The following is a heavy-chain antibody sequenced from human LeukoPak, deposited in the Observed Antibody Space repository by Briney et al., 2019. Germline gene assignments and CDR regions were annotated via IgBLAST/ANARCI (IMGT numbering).Heavy chain of an antibody. D-gene: IGHD3-3*02. CDR2: IYSSGST. V-gene: IGHV3-53*01. J-gene: IGHJ4*02. Sequence: GGSLRLSCAASGFTVSSHYMSWVRQAPGKGLEWVSLIYSSGSTFYADSVRGRFTISRDNSKNTLYLQMNSLRPEDTAVYFCARDSSPFPNYFDYWGQGTLVTVSS. CDR3: ARDSSPFPNYFDY. CDR1: GFTVSSHY.